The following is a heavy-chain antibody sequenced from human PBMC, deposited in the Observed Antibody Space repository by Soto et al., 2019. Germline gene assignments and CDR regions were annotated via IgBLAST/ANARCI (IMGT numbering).Heavy chain of an antibody. CDR2: ISWESGNI. CDR1: GFTFEDYA. CDR3: ATRSIYGDASDF. V-gene: IGHV3-9*01. D-gene: IGHD4-17*01. Sequence: EVQLVESGGGLVQPGRSLRLSCAASGFTFEDYAMHWVRQAPGKGLEWVSGISWESGNIDYADSVKGRFTISRDNAKNSLYLQMNSLRGEDTALYYCATRSIYGDASDFWGQGTLVTVSS. J-gene: IGHJ4*02.